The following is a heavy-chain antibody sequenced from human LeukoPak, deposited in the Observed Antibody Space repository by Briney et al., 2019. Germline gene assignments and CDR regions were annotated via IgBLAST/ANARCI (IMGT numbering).Heavy chain of an antibody. D-gene: IGHD2-15*01. Sequence: ASVKVSCKASGYTFTSYYMHWVRQAPGQGLEWMGIINPSGGSTSYAQKFQGRVTMTRDTSTSTVYMELSSLRSEDTAVYYCARDKPIVVVVAATRDYYYYGMDVWGQGTTVTVSS. CDR3: ARDKPIVVVVAATRDYYYYGMDV. J-gene: IGHJ6*02. CDR1: GYTFTSYY. CDR2: INPSGGST. V-gene: IGHV1-46*01.